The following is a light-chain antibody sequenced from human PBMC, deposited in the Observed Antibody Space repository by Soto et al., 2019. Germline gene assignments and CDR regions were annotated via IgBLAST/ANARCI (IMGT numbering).Light chain of an antibody. CDR3: QQRSNWPPT. V-gene: IGKV3-11*01. CDR2: DAS. Sequence: EIVLTQSPATLSLSPGERATLSCRASQSVSSYLAWYQQKPGQAPRLLIYDASSRATGIPDRFSGGGSGTDFTLTISRLEPEDFAVYYCQQRSNWPPTFGQGTKVDIK. CDR1: QSVSSY. J-gene: IGKJ1*01.